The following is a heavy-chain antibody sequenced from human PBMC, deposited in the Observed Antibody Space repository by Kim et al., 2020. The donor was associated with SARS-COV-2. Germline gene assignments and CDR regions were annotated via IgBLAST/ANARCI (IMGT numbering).Heavy chain of an antibody. D-gene: IGHD2-2*01. V-gene: IGHV3-23*01. CDR2: ISGSGSST. CDR1: GFTFSSYA. Sequence: GGSLRLSCSVSGFTFSSYAMSWVRQAPRKGLEWVSIISGSGSSTYNADSVKGRFTISRDNSKKTLYLLMNSLRAEDTAVYYCAKGRSSSWLWDAFDIWGQGTMVTVSS. CDR3: AKGRSSSWLWDAFDI. J-gene: IGHJ3*02.